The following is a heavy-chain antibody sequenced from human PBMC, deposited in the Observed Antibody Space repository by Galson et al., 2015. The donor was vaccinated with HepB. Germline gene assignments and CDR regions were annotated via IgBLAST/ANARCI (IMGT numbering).Heavy chain of an antibody. Sequence: SLRLSCAASGFTFSNYAMHWVRQAPGKGLDWVAVISYDGTNTYYADSLQGRFTISRDNSKNTLYLQMYNLRAEDTAVYYCARGGLSLWFGDLGDYWGQGTLVTVSS. CDR2: ISYDGTNT. J-gene: IGHJ4*02. CDR3: ARGGLSLWFGDLGDY. D-gene: IGHD3-10*01. V-gene: IGHV3-30-3*01. CDR1: GFTFSNYA.